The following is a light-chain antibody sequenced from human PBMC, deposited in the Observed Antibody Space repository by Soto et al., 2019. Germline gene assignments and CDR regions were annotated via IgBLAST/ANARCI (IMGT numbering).Light chain of an antibody. CDR1: QSISRY. J-gene: IGKJ1*01. V-gene: IGKV1-39*01. CDR3: QQYDNWPWT. CDR2: VAS. Sequence: DIQMTQSPSSLSASVGDRVTITCRASQSISRYLNWYQQKPGKAPNLLIYVASSLQSEVPSRFSGSGSGTDFTLTISCLQSEDFAVYYCQQYDNWPWTFGQGTKVDIK.